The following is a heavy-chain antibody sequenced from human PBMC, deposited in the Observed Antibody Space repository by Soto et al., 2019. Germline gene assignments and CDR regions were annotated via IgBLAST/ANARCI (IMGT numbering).Heavy chain of an antibody. CDR3: ARDFLDTVFDY. CDR1: GFTFRSYT. CDR2: ISYDGSDK. J-gene: IGHJ4*02. Sequence: QVQLVESGGGVVQPGRSLRLSCAASGFTFRSYTMRWVRQAPGKGLAWMAVISYDGSDKYYAGSVKGRFTISRDNSKNTLYLQMNSLRAEDTAVYYCARDFLDTVFDYWGQGTLVTVSS. D-gene: IGHD4-17*01. V-gene: IGHV3-30-3*01.